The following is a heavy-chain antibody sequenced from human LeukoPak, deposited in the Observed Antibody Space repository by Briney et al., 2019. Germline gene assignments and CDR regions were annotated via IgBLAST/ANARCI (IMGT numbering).Heavy chain of an antibody. CDR1: GYSISSGYY. J-gene: IGHJ4*02. CDR3: ARDGHGYYYDSSGYYDY. CDR2: IYHSGST. D-gene: IGHD3-22*01. Sequence: SETLSLTCTVSGYSISSGYYWGWIRQPPGKGLEWIGSIYHSGSTYYNPSLKSRVTISVDTSKNQFSLKLSSVTAADTAVYYCARDGHGYYYDSSGYYDYWGQGTLVTVSS. V-gene: IGHV4-38-2*02.